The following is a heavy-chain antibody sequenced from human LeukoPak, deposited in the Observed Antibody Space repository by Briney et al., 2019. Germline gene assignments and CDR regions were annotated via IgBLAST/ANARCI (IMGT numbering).Heavy chain of an antibody. V-gene: IGHV4-39*01. D-gene: IGHD1-26*01. CDR2: IYYSGST. CDR3: ARRAVGARGWFDP. CDR1: GGSISSSSYY. Sequence: SETLSLTCTVSGGSISSSSYYWGWIRQPPGKGLEWIGSIYYSGSTYYNPSLKSRVTISVDTSKNQFSLKLSSVTAADTAVYYCARRAVGARGWFDPWGQGTLVTVSS. J-gene: IGHJ5*02.